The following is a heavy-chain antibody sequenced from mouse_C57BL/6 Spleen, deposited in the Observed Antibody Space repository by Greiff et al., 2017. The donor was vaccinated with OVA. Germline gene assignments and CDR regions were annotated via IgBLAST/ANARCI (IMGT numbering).Heavy chain of an antibody. D-gene: IGHD3-2*02. Sequence: EVQVVESGGGLVKPGGSLKLSCAASGFTFSDYGMHWVRQAPEKGLAWVAYLSSASSTIYYADTVKGRFTISRDNAKNTLFLQMTSLRSEDTAMYYCARRTAQAPFDYWGQGTTLTVSS. V-gene: IGHV5-17*01. CDR3: ARRTAQAPFDY. CDR2: LSSASSTI. J-gene: IGHJ2*01. CDR1: GFTFSDYG.